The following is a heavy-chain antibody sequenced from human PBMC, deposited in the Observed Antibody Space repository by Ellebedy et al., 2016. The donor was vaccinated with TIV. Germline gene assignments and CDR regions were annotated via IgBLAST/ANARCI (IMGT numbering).Heavy chain of an antibody. V-gene: IGHV1-69*13. Sequence: SVKVSCXASGYTFTYRYLHWVRQAPGQGLEWMGGIIPIFGTANYAQKFQGRVTITADESTSTAYMELSSLRSEDTAVYYCAARGSYYFDYYYYYMDVWGKGTTVTVSS. CDR1: GYTFTYRY. J-gene: IGHJ6*03. CDR2: IIPIFGTA. D-gene: IGHD1-26*01. CDR3: AARGSYYFDYYYYYMDV.